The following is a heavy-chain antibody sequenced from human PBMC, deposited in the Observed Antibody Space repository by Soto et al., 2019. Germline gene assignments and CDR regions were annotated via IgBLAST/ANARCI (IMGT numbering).Heavy chain of an antibody. J-gene: IGHJ6*03. CDR2: IIPILGVA. CDR3: ARVAEMGTVTKVYEYSMDV. V-gene: IGHV1-69*04. D-gene: IGHD4-17*01. Sequence: QVQLVQSGAEVKTPWSSAKVSCTASGDTYSTHTISWVRQAPGQVIEWMGRIIPILGVANYAQKFQGRVTITADESTSTAYMELSSLRSADTAVYYCARVAEMGTVTKVYEYSMDVWGNGTTVTVSS. CDR1: GDTYSTHT.